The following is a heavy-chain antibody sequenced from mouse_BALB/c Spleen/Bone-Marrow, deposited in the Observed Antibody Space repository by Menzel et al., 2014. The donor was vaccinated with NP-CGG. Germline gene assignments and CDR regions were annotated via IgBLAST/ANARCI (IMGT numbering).Heavy chain of an antibody. CDR3: ARDSVYYYGSSYGSFDV. Sequence: EVNLVESGGGLMKPGGSLKLSCAASGFTFSDYYMYWVRQTPEKRLEWVATISNGCSYTYYSDSVKGRFTISRDNAKNNLYRQMSSLKSEDPAMYYCARDSVYYYGSSYGSFDVWGAGTTVTVSS. J-gene: IGHJ1*01. CDR2: ISNGCSYT. V-gene: IGHV5-4*02. CDR1: GFTFSDYY. D-gene: IGHD1-1*01.